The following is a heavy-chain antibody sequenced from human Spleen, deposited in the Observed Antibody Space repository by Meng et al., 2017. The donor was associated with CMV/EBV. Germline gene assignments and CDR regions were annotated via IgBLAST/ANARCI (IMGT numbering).Heavy chain of an antibody. D-gene: IGHD3-3*01. J-gene: IGHJ4*02. CDR3: ARESRRFLNFDY. Sequence: ASVKVSCKASGGTFSSYAISWVRQAPGQGLEWMGIINPNGGSTSYAQKFQGRVTMTRDTSTSTVYMELSSLRSEDTAVYYCARESRRFLNFDYWGQGTLVTVSS. CDR2: INPNGGST. CDR1: GGTFSSYA. V-gene: IGHV1-46*01.